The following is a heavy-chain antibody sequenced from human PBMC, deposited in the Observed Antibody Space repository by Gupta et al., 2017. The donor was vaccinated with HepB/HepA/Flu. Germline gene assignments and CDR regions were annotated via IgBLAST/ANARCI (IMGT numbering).Heavy chain of an antibody. D-gene: IGHD3/OR15-3a*01. Sequence: QVKLVESGGGVVQPGRSLRLSCAASGFPFSTYGMHWVRQAPGKGLEWVAVIWSDGTNKYYADSVKGRFTISRDNSKNALYLQMNSLRAEDTSVYYCARGTGSHQGNGFDYWGQGALVTVSS. CDR3: ARGTGSHQGNGFDY. CDR1: GFPFSTYG. V-gene: IGHV3-33*01. J-gene: IGHJ4*02. CDR2: IWSDGTNK.